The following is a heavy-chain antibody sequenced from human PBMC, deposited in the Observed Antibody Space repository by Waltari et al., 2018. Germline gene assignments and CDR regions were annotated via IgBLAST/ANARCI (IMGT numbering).Heavy chain of an antibody. V-gene: IGHV1-2*06. CDR1: GYTFTGYY. Sequence: QVQLVQSGAEVKKPGASVKVSCKASGYTFTGYYMHWVRQAPGQGLEWMGRINPNSGGTNYAQKFQGRVTITTDESTSTAYMELSSLRSEDTAVYYCARVYALTGYDAFDIWGQGTMVTVSS. J-gene: IGHJ3*02. CDR2: INPNSGGT. CDR3: ARVYALTGYDAFDI. D-gene: IGHD3-9*01.